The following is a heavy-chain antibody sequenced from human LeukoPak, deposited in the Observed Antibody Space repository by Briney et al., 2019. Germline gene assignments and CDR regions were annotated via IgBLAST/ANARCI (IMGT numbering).Heavy chain of an antibody. D-gene: IGHD3-10*01. CDR3: ARESGIEDAFDI. J-gene: IGHJ3*02. CDR1: GYTFTGYY. Sequence: ASVKVSCKASGYTFTGYYMHWVRQAPGQGLEWMGWINPNSGGTNYAQKLQGWVTMTRDTSISTAYMELSRLRSDDTAVYYCARESGIEDAFDIWGQGTMVTVSS. V-gene: IGHV1-2*04. CDR2: INPNSGGT.